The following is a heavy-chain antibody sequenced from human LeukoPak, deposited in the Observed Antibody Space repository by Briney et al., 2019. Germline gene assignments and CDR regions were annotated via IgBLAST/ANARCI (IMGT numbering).Heavy chain of an antibody. D-gene: IGHD1-26*01. Sequence: GVSLRLSCAASGFTFSSYSMNWVRQAPGKGLEWVSNISSSSNTIYYADSVKGRFTISRDNAKNSLYLQMNSLRAEDTAVYYCARDRIVRATPFDYWGQGTLVTVSS. J-gene: IGHJ4*02. CDR2: ISSSSNTI. CDR1: GFTFSSYS. CDR3: ARDRIVRATPFDY. V-gene: IGHV3-48*01.